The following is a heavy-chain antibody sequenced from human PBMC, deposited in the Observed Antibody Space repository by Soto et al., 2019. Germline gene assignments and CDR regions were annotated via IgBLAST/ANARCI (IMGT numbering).Heavy chain of an antibody. J-gene: IGHJ3*02. V-gene: IGHV4-34*01. D-gene: IGHD3-22*01. CDR2: INHSGST. Sequence: SETLSLTCAVYGGSFSGYYWSWIRQPPGKGLEWIGEINHSGSTNYNPSLKSRVTISVDTPKNQFSLKLSSVTAADTAVYYCARLLYYYDSSGPFDIWGQGTMVTVSS. CDR1: GGSFSGYY. CDR3: ARLLYYYDSSGPFDI.